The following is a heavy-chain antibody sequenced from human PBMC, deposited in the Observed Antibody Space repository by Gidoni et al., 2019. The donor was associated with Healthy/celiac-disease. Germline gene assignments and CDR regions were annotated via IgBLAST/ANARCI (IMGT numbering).Heavy chain of an antibody. J-gene: IGHJ6*02. V-gene: IGHV5-10-1*01. D-gene: IGHD2-21*02. Sequence: MGRIDPSDSYTNYSPSFQGHVTISADKSISTAYLQWSSPKASDTAMYYCARYCGGDCLDGMDVWGQGTTVTVSS. CDR3: ARYCGGDCLDGMDV. CDR2: IDPSDSYT.